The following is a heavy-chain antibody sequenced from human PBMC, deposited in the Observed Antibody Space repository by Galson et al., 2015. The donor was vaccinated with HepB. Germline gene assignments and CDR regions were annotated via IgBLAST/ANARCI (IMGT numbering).Heavy chain of an antibody. CDR2: IFSNDEK. V-gene: IGHV2-26*01. CDR1: GFSLSNARMG. J-gene: IGHJ3*02. Sequence: ALVKPTQALTLTCTVSGFSLSNARMGVSWIRQSPGKALEWLAHIFSNDEKSYSTSLKSRLTISKDTSKSQVVLTMTNMDPMDTATYYCARRYDSYYGSGHDALDIWGQGTMVTVSS. CDR3: ARRYDSYYGSGHDALDI. D-gene: IGHD3-10*01.